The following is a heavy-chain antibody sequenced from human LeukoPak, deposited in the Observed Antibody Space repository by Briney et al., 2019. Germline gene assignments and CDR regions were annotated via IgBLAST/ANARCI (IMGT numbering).Heavy chain of an antibody. CDR1: GFTFRRHW. D-gene: IGHD5-24*01. V-gene: IGHV3-74*01. CDR3: AREEEMATNTDY. J-gene: IGHJ4*02. CDR2: INGDGSAT. Sequence: PRGSLRLSCAASGFTFRRHWMHWVRQAPGKGLVWVSRINGDGSATYYADSVKGRFSISRDNPKNTLYLHMHSLRADDTAVYYCAREEEMATNTDYWGQGTLVTVSS.